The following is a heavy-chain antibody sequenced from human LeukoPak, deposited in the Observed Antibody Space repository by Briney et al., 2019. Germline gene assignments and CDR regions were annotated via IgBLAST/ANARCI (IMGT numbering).Heavy chain of an antibody. CDR1: GYTFTSYD. Sequence: ASVKVSCKASGYTFTSYDINWVRQATGQGLEWMGWMNPNSGNTGYAQQFQGRVTMTRNTSISTAYMELSSLRSDDTAVYYCARGLYYDSTCYSSQRFDPWGQGTLVTVSS. J-gene: IGHJ5*02. CDR2: MNPNSGNT. CDR3: ARGLYYDSTCYSSQRFDP. V-gene: IGHV1-8*01. D-gene: IGHD3-22*01.